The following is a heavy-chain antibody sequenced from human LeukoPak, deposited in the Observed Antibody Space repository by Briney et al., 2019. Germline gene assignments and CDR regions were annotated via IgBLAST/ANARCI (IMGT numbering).Heavy chain of an antibody. D-gene: IGHD6-19*01. Sequence: GGSLRLSCATSGISFNGYAFHWVRHAPGKGLEWVALISSDEKNIFYADSVKGRFIISRDKCKNTIDLQMTSLQTDDTSVYYCARVMALGRGWYPEPFDYWGQGTLVTVSS. CDR1: GISFNGYA. CDR3: ARVMALGRGWYPEPFDY. J-gene: IGHJ4*02. CDR2: ISSDEKNI. V-gene: IGHV3-30*04.